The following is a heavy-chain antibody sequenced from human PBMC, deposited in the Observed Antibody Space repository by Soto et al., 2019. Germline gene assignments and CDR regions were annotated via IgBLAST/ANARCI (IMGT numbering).Heavy chain of an antibody. J-gene: IGHJ6*02. Sequence: GESLKISCKGSGYSFTSYWISWVRQMPGKGLEWMGRIDPSDSYPNYSPSFQGHVTISADKSISTAYLQWSSLKASDTAMYYCAGSSIVGATTGYYYGMDVWGQGTTVTVPS. CDR3: AGSSIVGATTGYYYGMDV. D-gene: IGHD1-26*01. CDR1: GYSFTSYW. V-gene: IGHV5-10-1*01. CDR2: IDPSDSYP.